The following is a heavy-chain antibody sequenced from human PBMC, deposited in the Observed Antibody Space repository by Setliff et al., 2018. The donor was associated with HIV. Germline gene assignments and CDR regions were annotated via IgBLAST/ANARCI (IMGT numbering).Heavy chain of an antibody. Sequence: KPGGSLRLSCVASGFTLSTYSMNWVRQAPGKGLEWVSFISSSSSYIYYADSVKGRFTISRDNAKNSLYLQMNSLRAEDTALYYCAKDWVEGRDIAQAVDAFDIWGQGTMVTVSS. CDR3: AKDWVEGRDIAQAVDAFDI. J-gene: IGHJ3*02. CDR1: GFTLSTYS. V-gene: IGHV3-21*04. D-gene: IGHD6-13*01. CDR2: ISSSSSYI.